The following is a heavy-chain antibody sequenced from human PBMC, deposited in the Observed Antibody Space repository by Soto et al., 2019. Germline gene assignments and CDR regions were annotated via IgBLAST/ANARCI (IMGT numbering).Heavy chain of an antibody. J-gene: IGHJ6*02. Sequence: PSETKSLTSGVYGGSFSSYYWRWIRRPPGKGLEYIGEIKQSAGSNYNPSLKSRVTISVDTSKNQFSLKLSSVTAADTAVYYCAGVDRALWLLWYYGMDVWGQGTTVTVSS. V-gene: IGHV4-34*01. CDR1: GGSFSSYY. CDR2: IKQSAGS. CDR3: AGVDRALWLLWYYGMDV. D-gene: IGHD3-9*01.